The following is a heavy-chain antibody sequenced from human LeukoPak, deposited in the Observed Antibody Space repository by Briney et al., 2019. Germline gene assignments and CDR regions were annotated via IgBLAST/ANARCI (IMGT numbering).Heavy chain of an antibody. J-gene: IGHJ4*02. CDR2: IYYSGST. D-gene: IGHD5-24*01. V-gene: IGHV4-59*01. CDR3: ASLDGYNMNFDY. CDR1: GGSINSYY. Sequence: PSETLSLTCPVSGGSINSYYWSWIRQPPGEGLEWIGYIYYSGSTNYNPSLKSRVTISVDTSKNQFSLKLSSVTAADTAVYYCASLDGYNMNFDYWGQGTLVTVSS.